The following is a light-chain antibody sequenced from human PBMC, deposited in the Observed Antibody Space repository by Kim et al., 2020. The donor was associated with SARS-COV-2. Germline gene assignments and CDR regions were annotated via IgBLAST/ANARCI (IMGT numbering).Light chain of an antibody. CDR1: NSNIGVNT. Sequence: GQMVTISCSGSNSNIGVNTVNWYQQFPGTAPNLLIYRNNQRPSGVPDRFSGSKSGTSASLALSGLLSEDEADYYCATWDDSLNAWVFGGGTQLTVL. J-gene: IGLJ3*02. CDR2: RNN. V-gene: IGLV1-44*01. CDR3: ATWDDSLNAWV.